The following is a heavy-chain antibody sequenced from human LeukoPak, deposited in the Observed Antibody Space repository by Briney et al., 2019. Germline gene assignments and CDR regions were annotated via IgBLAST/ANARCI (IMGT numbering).Heavy chain of an antibody. D-gene: IGHD3-22*01. Sequence: SETLSLTCTVSGGSISSYYWSWIRQPAGKGLEWIGRIYTSGSTNYNPSLKSRVTISVDKSKNQFSLKLSSVTAADTAVYYCARVNYYDSSGYYAYYYYMDVWGKGTMVTVSS. V-gene: IGHV4-4*07. CDR1: GGSISSYY. CDR3: ARVNYYDSSGYYAYYYYMDV. J-gene: IGHJ6*03. CDR2: IYTSGST.